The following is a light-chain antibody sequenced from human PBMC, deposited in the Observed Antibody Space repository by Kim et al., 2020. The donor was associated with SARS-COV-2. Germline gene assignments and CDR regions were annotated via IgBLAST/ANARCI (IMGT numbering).Light chain of an antibody. V-gene: IGLV3-19*01. CDR3: NSRDISGNPVV. CDR2: GKN. CDR1: SLRSYY. J-gene: IGLJ2*01. Sequence: SSELTQDPAVSVALGQTVRITCQGDSLRSYYASWYQQKPGQAPVLVIYGKNNRPSGIPDRFSGSSSGNTASLTITGAQAEYDADYYCNSRDISGNPVVFG.